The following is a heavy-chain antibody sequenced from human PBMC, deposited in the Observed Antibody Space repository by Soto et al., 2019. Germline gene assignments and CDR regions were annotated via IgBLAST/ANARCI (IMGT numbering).Heavy chain of an antibody. CDR3: DRVPDY. V-gene: IGHV4-30-2*01. D-gene: IGHD2-2*01. CDR1: GGSISRGGYS. Sequence: SETLSLTCAVSGGSISRGGYSWSWIRQPPGKGLEWIGYMYHSGSTYYNPSLKSRVTISIDRSKNQFSLKLSSVTAADTVVYYCDRVPDYWGQGIVVTVSS. J-gene: IGHJ4*02. CDR2: MYHSGST.